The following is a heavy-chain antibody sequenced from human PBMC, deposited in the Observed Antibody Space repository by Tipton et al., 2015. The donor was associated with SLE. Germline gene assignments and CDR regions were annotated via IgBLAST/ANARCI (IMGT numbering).Heavy chain of an antibody. D-gene: IGHD6-19*01. CDR3: ATRQGSGWYQSFDY. CDR2: IKEDGGEK. Sequence: SLRLSCAASGFTFSNYWMTWVRQAPGKGLEWVANIKEDGGEKSYVDSVKGRFTISRDNAKNSLYLQMDNLRPEDTAVYYCATRQGSGWYQSFDYWGQGSLVTVSS. CDR1: GFTFSNYW. J-gene: IGHJ4*02. V-gene: IGHV3-7*01.